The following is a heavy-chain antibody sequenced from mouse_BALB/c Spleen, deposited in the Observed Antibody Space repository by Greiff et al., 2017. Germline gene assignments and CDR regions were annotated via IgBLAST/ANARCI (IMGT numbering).Heavy chain of an antibody. V-gene: IGHV3-2*02. CDR3: ARSLTTDYFDY. Sequence: EVKLMESGPGLVKPSQSLSLTCTVTGYSITSDYAWNWIRQFPGNKLEWMGYISYSGSTSYNPSLKSRISITRDTSKNQFFLQLNSVTTEDTATYYCARSLTTDYFDYWGQGTTLTVSS. CDR1: GYSITSDYA. D-gene: IGHD1-1*01. J-gene: IGHJ2*01. CDR2: ISYSGST.